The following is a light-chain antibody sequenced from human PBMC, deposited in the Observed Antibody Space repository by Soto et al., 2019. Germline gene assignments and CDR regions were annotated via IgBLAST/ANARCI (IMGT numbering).Light chain of an antibody. Sequence: EIGETQSPATPFVSPGEKATLSCRASESVKTNLAWYQQKPGQAPRLLIYGAFTRAAGIPFRFSGSASGTEFTLTISSLQSEDFAVYYCHQYDRWPLSLGGGTKVDIK. CDR2: GAF. CDR3: HQYDRWPLS. J-gene: IGKJ4*01. CDR1: ESVKTN. V-gene: IGKV3-15*01.